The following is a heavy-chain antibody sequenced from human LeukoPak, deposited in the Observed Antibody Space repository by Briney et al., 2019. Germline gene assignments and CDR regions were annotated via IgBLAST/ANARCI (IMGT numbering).Heavy chain of an antibody. Sequence: GGSLRLSCAASGFSVSNNYMSWVRQAPGKGLEWVSAISGSGGSTYYADSVKGRFTISRDNSKNTLYLQMNSLRAEDTAVYYCAKDRLVGANRYGMDVWGQGTTVTVSS. D-gene: IGHD1-26*01. CDR3: AKDRLVGANRYGMDV. V-gene: IGHV3-23*01. J-gene: IGHJ6*02. CDR2: ISGSGGST. CDR1: GFSVSNNY.